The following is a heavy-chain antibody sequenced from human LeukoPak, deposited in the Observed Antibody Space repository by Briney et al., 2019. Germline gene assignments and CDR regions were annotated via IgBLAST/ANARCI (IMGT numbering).Heavy chain of an antibody. CDR2: IYHSGST. CDR3: ARAYRRESGYSYGYYYYYYMDV. V-gene: IGHV4-4*02. CDR1: GGSISSSNW. D-gene: IGHD5-18*01. Sequence: SETLSLTCAVSGGSISSSNWWSWIRQPPGKGLEWIGEIYHSGSTNYNPSLKSRVTISVDKSKTQFSLKLSSVTAADTAVYYCARAYRRESGYSYGYYYYYYMDVWGKGTTVTVSS. J-gene: IGHJ6*03.